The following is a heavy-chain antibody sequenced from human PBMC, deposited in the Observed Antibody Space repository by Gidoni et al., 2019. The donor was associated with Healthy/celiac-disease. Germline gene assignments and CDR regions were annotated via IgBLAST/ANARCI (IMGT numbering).Heavy chain of an antibody. J-gene: IGHJ6*02. D-gene: IGHD5-12*01. CDR1: GGTFSSYA. Sequence: QVQLVQSGAEVKKPGSPVKGSCKASGGTFSSYAISGVRQAPGQGIEWMGGIIPIFGTANYEHKFQGHVTITADKSTCTAYLELSSLRSEDTAVYYCARGEYSGYDFGPSDYYYGMDVWGQGTTVTVSS. V-gene: IGHV1-69*06. CDR2: IIPIFGTA. CDR3: ARGEYSGYDFGPSDYYYGMDV.